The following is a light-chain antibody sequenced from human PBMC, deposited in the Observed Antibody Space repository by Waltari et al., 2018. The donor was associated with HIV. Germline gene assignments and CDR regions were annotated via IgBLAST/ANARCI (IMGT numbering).Light chain of an antibody. CDR3: ATWDDSLSGSV. V-gene: IGLV1-47*01. Sequence: QSVLTQPPSASGTPGQRLTISCSGSSSNIGSTSVYWYQHLPGTAPKLLIYRNNHRPSGIPDRFSASKSGTSASLAISGLRSEDEADYYCATWDDSLSGSVFGGGTKLTVL. CDR2: RNN. CDR1: SSNIGSTS. J-gene: IGLJ2*01.